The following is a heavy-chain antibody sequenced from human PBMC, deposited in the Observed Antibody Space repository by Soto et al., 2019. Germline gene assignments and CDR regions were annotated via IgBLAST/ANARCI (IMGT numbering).Heavy chain of an antibody. D-gene: IGHD3-16*02. J-gene: IGHJ6*02. CDR1: GFTFSSYG. V-gene: IGHV3-33*01. CDR2: IWYDGSNK. CDR3: ARDESLTFGGVIVYYYYYGMDV. Sequence: QVQLVESGGGVVQPGRSLRLSCAASGFTFSSYGMHWVRQAPGKGLEWVAVIWYDGSNKYYADSVKGRFTISRDNSKNYVYLQMNSLRAEDTAVYYCARDESLTFGGVIVYYYYYGMDVWGQGTTVTVSS.